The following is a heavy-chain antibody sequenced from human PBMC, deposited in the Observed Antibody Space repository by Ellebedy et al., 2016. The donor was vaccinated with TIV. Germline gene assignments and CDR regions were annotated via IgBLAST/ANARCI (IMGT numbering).Heavy chain of an antibody. CDR2: IKQDGSEK. V-gene: IGHV3-7*02. D-gene: IGHD6-13*01. J-gene: IGHJ6*02. CDR3: ARGSSSWYGSYYYYGMDV. Sequence: PSETLSLTCAASGFTFSSYWMSWVRQAPGKGLEWVANIKQDGSEKYYVDSVKGRFTISRDNAKNSLYLQMNSLRAEDTAVYYCARGSSSWYGSYYYYGMDVWGQGTTVTVSS. CDR1: GFTFSSYW.